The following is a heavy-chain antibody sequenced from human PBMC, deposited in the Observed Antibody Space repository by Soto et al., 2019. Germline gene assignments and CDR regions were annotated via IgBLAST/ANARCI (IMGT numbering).Heavy chain of an antibody. J-gene: IGHJ5*02. CDR2: ISGSGGST. CDR1: GFTFSSYA. D-gene: IGHD3-10*01. V-gene: IGHV3-23*01. Sequence: GSLRLSCAASGFTFSSYALSWVRQAPGEGLEWVSAISGSGGSTYYADSVKGRFTISRDNSKNTLYLQMNSLRAEDTAVYYCAKGQLLWFGELLFWFDPWGQGTLVTVSS. CDR3: AKGQLLWFGELLFWFDP.